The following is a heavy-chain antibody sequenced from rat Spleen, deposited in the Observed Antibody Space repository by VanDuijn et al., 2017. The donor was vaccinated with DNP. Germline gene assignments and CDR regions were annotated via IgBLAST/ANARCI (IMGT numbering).Heavy chain of an antibody. CDR3: ARVERAYYWYYDL. Sequence: QVQLKESGPGLVQPSQTLSLTCPVSGLSLTSNSVSWIRQPPGKGLEGMGVIWSNGGTDYNSVLKSRLSISRDSSKDQVFLEMNSLQIEDAAVYFCARVERAYYWYYDLWGPGTMVTVSS. V-gene: IGHV2-47*01. CDR1: GLSLTSNS. CDR2: IWSNGGT. D-gene: IGHD1-11*01. J-gene: IGHJ1*01.